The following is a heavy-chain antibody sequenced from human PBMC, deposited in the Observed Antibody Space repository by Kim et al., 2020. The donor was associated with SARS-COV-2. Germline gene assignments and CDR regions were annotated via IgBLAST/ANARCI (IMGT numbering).Heavy chain of an antibody. D-gene: IGHD1-26*01. J-gene: IGHJ5*02. V-gene: IGHV4-39*01. CDR3: ARHGRPRGRDP. Sequence: YNPDHKSRVTIFEDTSKNQFSRKLSSVTAADMAVYYCARHGRPRGRDPWGQGTLVTVSS.